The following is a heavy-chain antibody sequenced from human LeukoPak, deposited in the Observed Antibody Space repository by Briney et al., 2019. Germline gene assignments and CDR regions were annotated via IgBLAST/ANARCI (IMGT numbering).Heavy chain of an antibody. V-gene: IGHV1-58*01. D-gene: IGHD4-17*01. CDR3: AKDDYGDYVVSDY. CDR2: IVVGSGNT. J-gene: IGHJ4*02. CDR1: GFTFTSSA. Sequence: SVKVSCKASGFTFTSSAVQWVRQARGQRLEWIGWIVVGSGNTNYAQKFQERVTITRDMSTSTAYMELSSLRSEDTAVYYCAKDDYGDYVVSDYWGQGTLVTVSS.